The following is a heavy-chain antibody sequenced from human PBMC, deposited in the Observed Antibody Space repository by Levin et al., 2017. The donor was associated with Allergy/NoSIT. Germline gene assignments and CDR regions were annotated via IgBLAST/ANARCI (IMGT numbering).Heavy chain of an antibody. CDR2: IYSGGST. D-gene: IGHD2-8*01. CDR1: GFTVSSNY. Sequence: GESLKISCAASGFTVSSNYMSWVRQAPGKGLEWVSVIYSGGSTYYADSVKGRFTISRDNSKNTLYLQMNSLRAEDTAVYYCARAIRKVYAEGFYFDYWGQGTLVTVSS. V-gene: IGHV3-53*01. J-gene: IGHJ4*02. CDR3: ARAIRKVYAEGFYFDY.